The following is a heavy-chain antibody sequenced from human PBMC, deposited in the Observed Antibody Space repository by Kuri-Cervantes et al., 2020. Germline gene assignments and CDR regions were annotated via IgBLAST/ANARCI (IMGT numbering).Heavy chain of an antibody. CDR1: GFTFDDYG. Sequence: GESLKISCAASGFTFDDYGMSWVRQAPGKGLEWVSGINWNGGSTGYADSVKGRFTISRDNAKNSLYLQMNSLRAEDTAVYYCAREGGGRGGFDYWGQGTLVTVSS. CDR2: INWNGGST. V-gene: IGHV3-20*04. CDR3: AREGGGRGGFDY. J-gene: IGHJ4*02. D-gene: IGHD3-16*01.